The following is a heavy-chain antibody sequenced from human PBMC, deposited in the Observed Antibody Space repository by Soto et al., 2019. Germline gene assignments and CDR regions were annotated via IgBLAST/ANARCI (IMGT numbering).Heavy chain of an antibody. V-gene: IGHV1-69*12. CDR3: ARVGYYYDSSGYYPEGQNAFDI. CDR1: GGTFSSYA. D-gene: IGHD3-22*01. CDR2: IIPIFGTA. Sequence: QVQLVQSGAEVKKPGSSVKVSCKASGGTFSSYAISWVRQAPGQGLEWMGGIIPIFGTANYAQKFQGRVTITADESTSTAYMELSSLRSEDTAVYYCARVGYYYDSSGYYPEGQNAFDIWGQGTMVTVSS. J-gene: IGHJ3*02.